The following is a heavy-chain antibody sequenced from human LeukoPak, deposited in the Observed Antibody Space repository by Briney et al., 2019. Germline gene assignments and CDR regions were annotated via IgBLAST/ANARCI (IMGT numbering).Heavy chain of an antibody. CDR3: ARDRLLEDREYNYYYYMDV. CDR2: IRWNNAGI. CDR1: GFTFDDYA. D-gene: IGHD3-3*01. Sequence: GGSLRLSCAASGFTFDDYAMHWVRQAPGKGLEWVSGIRWNNAGIGYADSVKGRFTISRDNAKNSLYLQMNSLRVEDTAVYYCARDRLLEDREYNYYYYMDVWGKGTTVTVSS. V-gene: IGHV3-9*01. J-gene: IGHJ6*03.